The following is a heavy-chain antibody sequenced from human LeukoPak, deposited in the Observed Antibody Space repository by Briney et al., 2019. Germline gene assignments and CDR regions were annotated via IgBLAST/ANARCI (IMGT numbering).Heavy chain of an antibody. V-gene: IGHV3-23*01. CDR2: VTDSGDKV. D-gene: IGHD3-22*01. CDR3: VKGSGSSGYYPLNY. J-gene: IGHJ4*02. CDR1: GFTFSSYA. Sequence: PGGSLRLSCAASGFTFSSYAMTWVRQAPGKGLERVSAVTDSGDKVFYADSVKGRFTISRDNSKNTLCLQMSSLRVEDTAVYYCVKGSGSSGYYPLNYWGQGTLVTVSS.